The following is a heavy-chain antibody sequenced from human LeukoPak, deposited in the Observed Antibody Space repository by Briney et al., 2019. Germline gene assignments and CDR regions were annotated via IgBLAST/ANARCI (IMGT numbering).Heavy chain of an antibody. D-gene: IGHD3-22*01. J-gene: IGHJ5*02. CDR3: ARSYLVFNWLDP. CDR2: VIPIFGTA. Sequence: GSSVKVSCKASGGNFKNYAISWLRQAPGQGLEWMGGVIPIFGTANYSQNFQDRVTFTTDEAARTAFMELSSLRSEDTATYYCARSYLVFNWLDPWGQGTLVTVSS. CDR1: GGNFKNYA. V-gene: IGHV1-69*05.